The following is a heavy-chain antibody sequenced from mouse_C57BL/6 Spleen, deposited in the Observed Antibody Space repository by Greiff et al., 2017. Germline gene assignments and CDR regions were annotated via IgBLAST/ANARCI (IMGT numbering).Heavy chain of an antibody. D-gene: IGHD2-4*01. CDR1: GYTFTSYW. CDR3: ARSDYYWYFDV. V-gene: IGHV1-64*01. J-gene: IGHJ1*03. Sequence: VQLQQPGAELVKPGASVKLSCKASGYTFTSYWMHWVKQRPGQGLEWIGMIHPNSGSTNYNEKFKSKATLTVDKSSSTAYTQLSSLTSEDSAVYYCARSDYYWYFDVWGTGTTVTVSS. CDR2: IHPNSGST.